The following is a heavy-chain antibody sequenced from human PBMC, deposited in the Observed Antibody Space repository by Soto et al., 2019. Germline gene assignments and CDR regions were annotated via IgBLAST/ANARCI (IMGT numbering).Heavy chain of an antibody. V-gene: IGHV4-34*01. J-gene: IGHJ4*02. D-gene: IGHD6-6*01. CDR1: GGSFSGYY. Sequence: SATLSLTCAVYGGSFSGYYWSWIRQPPGKGLEWIGEINHSGSTNYNPSLKSRVTISVDTSKNQFSLRLNSVTAADTAVYFCVRSSIEPRIFMYPFDYWGLGTLVT. CDR3: VRSSIEPRIFMYPFDY. CDR2: INHSGST.